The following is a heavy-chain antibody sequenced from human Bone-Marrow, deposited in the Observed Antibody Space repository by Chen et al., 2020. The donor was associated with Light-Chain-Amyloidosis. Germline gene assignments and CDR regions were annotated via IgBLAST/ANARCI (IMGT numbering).Heavy chain of an antibody. D-gene: IGHD3-16*02. V-gene: IGHV4-34*02. Sequence: QVQLQQWGAGLLKPSETLSLTCVVSGGSFSGHYWSWIRQTPGEGLEWIGEVNHGGSTNYNPSLKSRVTISIDTAKSHFSLNLSSVTAADTATYYCARGGRGSYRAFDYWGQGTLVTVSS. J-gene: IGHJ4*02. CDR1: GGSFSGHY. CDR2: VNHGGST. CDR3: ARGGRGSYRAFDY.